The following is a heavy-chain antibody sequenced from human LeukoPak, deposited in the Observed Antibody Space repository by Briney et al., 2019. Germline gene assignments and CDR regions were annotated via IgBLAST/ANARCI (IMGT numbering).Heavy chain of an antibody. V-gene: IGHV4-39*01. CDR2: IYYSGST. D-gene: IGHD6-19*01. J-gene: IGHJ4*02. CDR3: ARHPEGYSRGWYPDY. Sequence: SETLSLTCTVSGGSISSSSYYWAWIRQPPGKGLEWIGSIYYSGSTYYNPSLKSRVTISVDTSKNQFSLKLSSVTAADTAVYYCARHPEGYSRGWYPDYWGQGTLVTVSS. CDR1: GGSISSSSYY.